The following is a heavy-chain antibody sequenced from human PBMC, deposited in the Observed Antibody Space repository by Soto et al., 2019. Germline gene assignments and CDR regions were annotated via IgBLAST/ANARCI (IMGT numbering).Heavy chain of an antibody. Sequence: GALMNVYFHASVYTLTSYSLDSVRPAPGQGLEWMGGIIPIFGTANYAQNFQGRVTITADESTSTAYMELSSLRSEDTAVYYCARDGGRVGYSYGPLSFDAFDIWGQGTMVTVSS. J-gene: IGHJ3*02. CDR3: ARDGGRVGYSYGPLSFDAFDI. V-gene: IGHV1-69*13. CDR2: IIPIFGTA. CDR1: VYTLTSYS. D-gene: IGHD5-18*01.